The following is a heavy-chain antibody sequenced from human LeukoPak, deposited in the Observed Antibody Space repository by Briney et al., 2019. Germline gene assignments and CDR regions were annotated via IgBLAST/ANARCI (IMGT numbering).Heavy chain of an antibody. V-gene: IGHV3-48*01. CDR1: GFTFSSYS. Sequence: GGSLRLSCAASGFTFSSYSMNWVRQAPGKGLEWVSYISSSSSTIYYADSVKGRFTISRDNAKNSLYLQMNSLRAEDTAVYYCARDPVGVAGYFDYWGQGTLVTVSS. CDR3: ARDPVGVAGYFDY. CDR2: ISSSSSTI. J-gene: IGHJ4*02. D-gene: IGHD6-19*01.